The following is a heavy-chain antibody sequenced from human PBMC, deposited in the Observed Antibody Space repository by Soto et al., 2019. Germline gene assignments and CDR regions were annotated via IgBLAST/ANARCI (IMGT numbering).Heavy chain of an antibody. CDR2: ISYDGSNK. J-gene: IGHJ6*02. CDR1: VFTFSSYA. CDR3: ARGHSGYVRCMDV. Sequence: GSLRISGAASVFTFSSYAMHWVRQAPGKGLEWVAVISYDGSNKYYADAVKGRFTISRDNSKNTLYLQMNSLRAEDTAVYYCARGHSGYVRCMDVWGQGTTVTVSS. D-gene: IGHD5-12*01. V-gene: IGHV3-30-3*01.